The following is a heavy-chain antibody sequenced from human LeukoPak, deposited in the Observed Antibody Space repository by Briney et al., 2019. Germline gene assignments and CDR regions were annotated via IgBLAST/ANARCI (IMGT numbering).Heavy chain of an antibody. Sequence: PGGSLRLSCAASGFTFSSYWMHWVRQAPGKGLVWVSRINSDGSSTSYADSVKGRFTISGDNAKNTLYLQMNSLRAEDTAVYYCARYDFWSGYYYFDYWGQGTLVTVSS. CDR2: INSDGSST. D-gene: IGHD3-3*01. CDR1: GFTFSSYW. CDR3: ARYDFWSGYYYFDY. V-gene: IGHV3-74*01. J-gene: IGHJ4*02.